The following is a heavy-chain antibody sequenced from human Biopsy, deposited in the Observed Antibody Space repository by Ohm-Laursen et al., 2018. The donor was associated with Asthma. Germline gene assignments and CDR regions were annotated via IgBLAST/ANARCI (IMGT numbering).Heavy chain of an antibody. D-gene: IGHD3-22*01. J-gene: IGHJ6*02. CDR3: AKSADYYDSTDYLDF. Sequence: SLRLSCSASGFSFDDCAMHWVRQAPGKGLEWVSSISWNSGNIDYADSVKGRFTISRDNAKNSLYLQMQSLRPEDTAFYYCAKSADYYDSTDYLDFWGQGTTVTVSS. CDR1: GFSFDDCA. CDR2: ISWNSGNI. V-gene: IGHV3-9*01.